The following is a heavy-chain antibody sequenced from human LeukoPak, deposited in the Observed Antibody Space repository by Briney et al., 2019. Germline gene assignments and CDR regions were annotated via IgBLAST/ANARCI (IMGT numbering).Heavy chain of an antibody. J-gene: IGHJ4*02. D-gene: IGHD5-24*01. CDR3: ARPSRDGYRYTFDY. CDR2: IYNSGST. V-gene: IGHV4-59*01. CDR1: GGSIGSYY. Sequence: WETLSLTCTVSGGSIGSYYWSWIRQPPGKGLEWIGYIYNSGSTNYSPSLKSRVSISVDTPKNQFSLRLSSVTAADTAVYYCARPSRDGYRYTFDYWGQGILVTVSS.